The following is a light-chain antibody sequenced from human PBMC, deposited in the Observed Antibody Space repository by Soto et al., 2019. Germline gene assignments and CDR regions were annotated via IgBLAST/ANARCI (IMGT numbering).Light chain of an antibody. CDR2: AAS. V-gene: IGKV1-33*01. Sequence: VHMTQSPSSLSASVGNRVTITCQASQDISHYLNWYQQKPGKAPKLLIYAASSLDSGVPSRFSASASGTDSAVTISSLKPEDIATYYCQQYDDLPTFGQGTRLEIK. J-gene: IGKJ5*01. CDR1: QDISHY. CDR3: QQYDDLPT.